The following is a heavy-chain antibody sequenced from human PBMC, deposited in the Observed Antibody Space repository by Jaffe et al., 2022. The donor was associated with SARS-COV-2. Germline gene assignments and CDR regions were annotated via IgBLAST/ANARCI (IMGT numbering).Heavy chain of an antibody. V-gene: IGHV3-30*18. CDR2: ISYDGRST. CDR3: AKVVKPGLQTYHLFDP. Sequence: QVQLVESGGGVVQPGGSLRLSCAASGLAFSTFGMHWVRQAPGKGLEWVAMISYDGRSTLYADSVMGRFTISRDNSKNTLYLQMNSLRLEDTAVYYCAKVVKPGLQTYHLFDPWGQGTLVTVSS. CDR1: GLAFSTFG. J-gene: IGHJ5*02. D-gene: IGHD2-15*01.